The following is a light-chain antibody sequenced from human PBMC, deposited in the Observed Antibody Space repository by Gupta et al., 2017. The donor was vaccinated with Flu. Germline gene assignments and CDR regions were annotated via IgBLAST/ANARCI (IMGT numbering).Light chain of an antibody. J-gene: IGKJ1*01. CDR2: GAS. V-gene: IGKV3-15*01. CDR3: QEEKKWPPRPT. Sequence: EVELTHSPATLYVSAGERASLSCRASQPLGTTLAWYQKRPGQGPRLLIHGASTRAKGISDRFSGSGDGTEFTLVISSRQSEDFEVYFCQEEKKWPPRPTFGQGTKVEIK. CDR1: QPLGTT.